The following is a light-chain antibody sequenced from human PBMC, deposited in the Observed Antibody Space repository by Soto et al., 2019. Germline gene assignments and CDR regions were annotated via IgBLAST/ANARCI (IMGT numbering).Light chain of an antibody. Sequence: QSVLTQHASVSGSPGQSITISCTGTSSDVGGYNYVSWYQQHPGKAPKLMIYDVSNRPSGVSNRFSGSKSGNTASLTISGLQAEDEADYYCSSYTSSSTPYVVFGGGTKLTVL. CDR1: SSDVGGYNY. CDR2: DVS. CDR3: SSYTSSSTPYVV. J-gene: IGLJ2*01. V-gene: IGLV2-14*01.